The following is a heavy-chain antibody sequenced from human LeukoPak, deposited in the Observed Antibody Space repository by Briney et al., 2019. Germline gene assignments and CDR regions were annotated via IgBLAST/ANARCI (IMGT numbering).Heavy chain of an antibody. J-gene: IGHJ4*02. V-gene: IGHV3-15*01. D-gene: IGHD5-18*01. Sequence: GGSLRLSCAASGFTFSNAWMSWVRQAPGKGLEWVGRIKSKTDGGTTDYAAPVKGRFTISRDDSKNPLYLQMNSLKTEDTAVYYCTTPNRGYSYGYDYWGQGTLVTVSS. CDR2: IKSKTDGGTT. CDR3: TTPNRGYSYGYDY. CDR1: GFTFSNAW.